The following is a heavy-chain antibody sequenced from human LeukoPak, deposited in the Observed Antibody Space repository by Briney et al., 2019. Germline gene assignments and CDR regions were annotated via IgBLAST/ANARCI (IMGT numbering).Heavy chain of an antibody. V-gene: IGHV3-66*01. CDR3: ARDLYYGSGGYYFDN. J-gene: IGHJ4*02. D-gene: IGHD3-10*01. CDR1: GLTVSSKD. Sequence: PGGSLRLSCGASGLTVSSKDMSWVRQAPGKGLEWVSVLQSDSTTYYVDSVKGRFTISRDISKNTLYLQMNSLRVEDTAVYYCARDLYYGSGGYYFDNWGQGTLVTVSS. CDR2: LQSDSTT.